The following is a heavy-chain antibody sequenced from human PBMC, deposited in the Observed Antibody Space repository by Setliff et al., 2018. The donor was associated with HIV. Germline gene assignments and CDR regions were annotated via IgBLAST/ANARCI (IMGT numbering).Heavy chain of an antibody. CDR1: GDSVNDRSYF. CDR2: IYYSGST. J-gene: IGHJ6*03. CDR3: ARGATTGYYYYYMDV. D-gene: IGHD1-26*01. Sequence: PSETLSLTCTVSGDSVNDRSYFWGWIRQPPGKGLEWIGSIYYSGSTYYNPSLKSRVTISVDTSKNQFSLKLSSVTAADTAVYYCARGATTGYYYYYMDVWGKGTTVTVSS. V-gene: IGHV4-39*01.